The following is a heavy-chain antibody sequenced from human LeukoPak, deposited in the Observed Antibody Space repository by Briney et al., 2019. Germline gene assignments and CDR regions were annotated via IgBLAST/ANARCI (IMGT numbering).Heavy chain of an antibody. Sequence: SETLSLTCAVYGGSFSGYYWSWIRQPPGKGLEWIGEINHSGSTNYNPSLKSRVTISVDTSKNQFSLKLSSVTAADTAVYYCARRGRRYCTDGVCSPFDYWGQGTLVTVSS. CDR1: GGSFSGYY. J-gene: IGHJ4*02. V-gene: IGHV4-34*01. CDR2: INHSGST. D-gene: IGHD2-8*01. CDR3: ARRGRRYCTDGVCSPFDY.